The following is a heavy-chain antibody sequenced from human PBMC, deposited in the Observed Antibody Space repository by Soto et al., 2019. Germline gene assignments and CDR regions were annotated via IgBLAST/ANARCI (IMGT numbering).Heavy chain of an antibody. CDR1: GGSISSYY. V-gene: IGHV4-59*01. CDR3: ARGGGDDPRPVDY. D-gene: IGHD2-21*02. CDR2: INYSGST. J-gene: IGHJ4*02. Sequence: ETLSLTCTVSGGSISSYYWSWIRQPPGKGLEWIGYINYSGSTNYNPSLKSRVTISVDTSKNQFSLKLSSVTASDTAVYYCARGGGDDPRPVDYWGQGTLVTVSS.